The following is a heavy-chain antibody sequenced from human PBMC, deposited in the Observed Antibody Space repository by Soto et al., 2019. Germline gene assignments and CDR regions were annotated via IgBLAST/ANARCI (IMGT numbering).Heavy chain of an antibody. V-gene: IGHV3-48*02. Sequence: PGGSLRLSCAASGFSFSTSNMNWVRQAPGKGLEWVSYISSSSSNLYYADSVKGRFTISRDNAKNSLYLQMNGLRDEDTAVYSCAREGVSGSYFQQWGQGTLVTVSS. D-gene: IGHD6-19*01. CDR1: GFSFSTSN. CDR2: ISSSSSNL. J-gene: IGHJ1*01. CDR3: AREGVSGSYFQQ.